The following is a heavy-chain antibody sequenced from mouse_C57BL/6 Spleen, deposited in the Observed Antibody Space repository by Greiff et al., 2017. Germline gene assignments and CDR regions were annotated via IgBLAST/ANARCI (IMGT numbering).Heavy chain of an antibody. Sequence: EVQLVESGPGLVKPSQSLSLTCSVTGYSITSGYYWNWIRQFPGNKLEWMGYISYDGSNNYNPSLKNRISITRDTSKNQFFLKLNSVTTEDTATYYCARGIYDGYYVGAMDYWGQGTSVTVSS. V-gene: IGHV3-6*01. D-gene: IGHD2-3*01. J-gene: IGHJ4*01. CDR2: ISYDGSN. CDR1: GYSITSGYY. CDR3: ARGIYDGYYVGAMDY.